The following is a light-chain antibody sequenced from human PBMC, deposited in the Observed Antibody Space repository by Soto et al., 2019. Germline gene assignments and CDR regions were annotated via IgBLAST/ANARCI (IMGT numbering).Light chain of an antibody. CDR1: SSDIGAYDY. J-gene: IGLJ1*01. V-gene: IGLV2-14*01. CDR2: EVT. Sequence: QSALTQPASLSGSPGQSITISCTGTSSDIGAYDYVSWYQQHPGKAPKVIIYEVTNRPSGISHRFSGSKSGNTASLTISGLQAEDEADYYCCSYTSGTSVFGTGTKLTVL. CDR3: CSYTSGTSV.